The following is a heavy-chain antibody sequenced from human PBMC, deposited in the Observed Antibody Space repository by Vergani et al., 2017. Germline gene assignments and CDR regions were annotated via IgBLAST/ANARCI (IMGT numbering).Heavy chain of an antibody. V-gene: IGHV4-34*01. CDR1: GGSFSGYY. D-gene: IGHD6-19*01. J-gene: IGHJ5*02. CDR2: INHSGST. CDR3: ASDTHSGQRADR. Sequence: QVQLQESGPGLVKPSETLSLTCAVYGGSFSGYYWSWIRQPPGKGLEWIGEINHSGSTNYNPSLKSRVTISVDTSKNQFSLKLSSVTAADTAVYYCASDTHSGQRADRWGQGILVTVTS.